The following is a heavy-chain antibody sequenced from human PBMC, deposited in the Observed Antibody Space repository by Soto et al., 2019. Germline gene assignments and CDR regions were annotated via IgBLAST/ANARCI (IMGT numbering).Heavy chain of an antibody. J-gene: IGHJ6*02. CDR3: ARGEDAFFYYGLDV. V-gene: IGHV4-59*01. CDR1: GGSITSSY. CDR2: IYDTGISGYTPST. Sequence: SETLSPTCTVSGGSITSSYWSWIRRPPGKGLEWIAYIYDTGISGYTPSTSYNPSLKSRVTMSVDPSKSQFSLKLTSVTAADTAVYYCARGEDAFFYYGLDVWGQGITVTVSS.